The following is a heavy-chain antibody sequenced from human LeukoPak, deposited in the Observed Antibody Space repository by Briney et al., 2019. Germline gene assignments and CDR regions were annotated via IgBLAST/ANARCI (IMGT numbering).Heavy chain of an antibody. CDR3: ARSWYCSSTSCYHAFGI. D-gene: IGHD2-2*01. Sequence: SETLSLTCTVSGGSISSSNYYWGWIRQPPGKGLEWIGSIYYSGGTYYSPSLKSRVTISVDTSKNQFSLKLNSVTAADTAVYYCARSWYCSSTSCYHAFGIWGQGTMVTVSS. V-gene: IGHV4-39*07. CDR1: GGSISSSNYY. CDR2: IYYSGGT. J-gene: IGHJ3*02.